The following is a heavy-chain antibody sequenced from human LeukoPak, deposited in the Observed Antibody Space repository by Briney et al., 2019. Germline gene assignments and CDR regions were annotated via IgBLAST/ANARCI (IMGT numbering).Heavy chain of an antibody. D-gene: IGHD4-17*01. J-gene: IGHJ5*02. CDR3: ARAQYYGDYDYNWFDP. V-gene: IGHV1-2*02. CDR1: GYTFTGYY. CDR2: INPNSGGT. Sequence: ASVKVSCKASGYTFTGYYMHWVRQAPGQGLEWMGWINPNSGGTNYAQKFQGRVTMTRDTSISTAYMELSRLRSDDTAVYYCARAQYYGDYDYNWFDPWGQGTLVTVSS.